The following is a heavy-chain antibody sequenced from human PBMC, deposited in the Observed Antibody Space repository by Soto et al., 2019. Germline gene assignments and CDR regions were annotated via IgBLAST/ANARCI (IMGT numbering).Heavy chain of an antibody. Sequence: QVQLVESGGSVVQPGRSLRLSCEASGFTFTSYAMHWVRQAPGKGLEWVAVISYDGINEYYADSVKGRVTISRDNSKNTLFLPMSSLGVEDTAVYYCARDRLRLGELSLIGYFDYWGQGTVVTVSS. D-gene: IGHD3-16*02. CDR2: ISYDGINE. CDR3: ARDRLRLGELSLIGYFDY. V-gene: IGHV3-30*15. J-gene: IGHJ4*02. CDR1: GFTFTSYA.